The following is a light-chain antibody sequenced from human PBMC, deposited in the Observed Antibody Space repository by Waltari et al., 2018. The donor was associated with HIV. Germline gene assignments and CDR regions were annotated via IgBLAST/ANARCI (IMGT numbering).Light chain of an antibody. J-gene: IGKJ1*01. V-gene: IGKV1-17*01. CDR2: AAS. CDR1: QGIRND. Sequence: DIQMSQSRSSLSASVRDRVTITCRASQGIRNDLGWYQQKPGKAPKRLIHAASSLQGGVPSRFSGSGSGTELTLTISSLQPEDFATYHCLQNNNYTRTFGQATKVEIK. CDR3: LQNNNYTRT.